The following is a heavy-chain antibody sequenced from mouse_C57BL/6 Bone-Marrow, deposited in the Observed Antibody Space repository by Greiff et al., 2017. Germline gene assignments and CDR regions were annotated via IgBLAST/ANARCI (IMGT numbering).Heavy chain of an antibody. D-gene: IGHD2-4*01. V-gene: IGHV3-5*01. CDR3: ARDGSPYYYDYGYFDY. CDR1: GISITTGNYR. J-gene: IGHJ2*01. Sequence: VQLQQSGPGLVKPSQTVFLTCTVTGISITTGNYRWSWIRQFPGNKLEWIGYIYYSGTITYNPSLTSRTTITRDTPKNQFFLEMNSLTAEDTATYYCARDGSPYYYDYGYFDYWGQGTTLTVSS. CDR2: IYYSGTI.